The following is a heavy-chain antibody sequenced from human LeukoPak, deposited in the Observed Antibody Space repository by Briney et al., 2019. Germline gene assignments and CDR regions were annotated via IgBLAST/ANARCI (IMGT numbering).Heavy chain of an antibody. CDR2: ITPSGGT. J-gene: IGHJ4*02. CDR3: ARDRYGDGFAHFDY. V-gene: IGHV1-2*02. Sequence: GVSVKVPCKASGYTFTSYAMHWVRQAPGQGLEWMGWITPSGGTNYPQKFQGRVAITRDTSITTAYMDLSRLTSDDTAVYYCARDRYGDGFAHFDYWGQGALVTVSS. D-gene: IGHD5-24*01. CDR1: GYTFTSYA.